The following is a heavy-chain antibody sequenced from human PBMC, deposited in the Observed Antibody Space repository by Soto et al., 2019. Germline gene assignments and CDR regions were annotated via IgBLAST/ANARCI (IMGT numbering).Heavy chain of an antibody. V-gene: IGHV5-51*01. Sequence: PGEALKISCTASSYIFSSYWIGWVRPMARKCLESMGLIFPGASDTRYSPSIQSKVTISVDNSISTAYLQWDSLETSDTAVYYDSRPDSPGQDGFQIWGQGTVVTVSS. CDR1: SYIFSSYW. CDR3: SRPDSPGQDGFQI. J-gene: IGHJ4*03. CDR2: IFPGASDT. D-gene: IGHD2-21*01.